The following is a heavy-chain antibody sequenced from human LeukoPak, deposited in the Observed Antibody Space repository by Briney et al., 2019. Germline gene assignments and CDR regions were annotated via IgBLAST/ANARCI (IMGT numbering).Heavy chain of an antibody. Sequence: ASVKVSCKASGHTFSGYGISWVRQAPGQGLKWMGWISARNNQTKYAQSFQDRITMTIEKATSTVYMELRSLRLDDTAIYYCARVDDLGSGWARSFDLWGRGTLVTVSA. J-gene: IGHJ2*01. D-gene: IGHD6-19*01. CDR2: ISARNNQT. V-gene: IGHV1-18*01. CDR1: GHTFSGYG. CDR3: ARVDDLGSGWARSFDL.